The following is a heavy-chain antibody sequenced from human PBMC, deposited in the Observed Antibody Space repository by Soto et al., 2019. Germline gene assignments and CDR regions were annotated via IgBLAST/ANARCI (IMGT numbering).Heavy chain of an antibody. V-gene: IGHV4-59*01. CDR1: GGSISSYY. Sequence: PSETLSLTCAVSGGSISSYYWSWIRQPPGKGLEWIGYIYYSGSTNYNPSLKSRVTISVDTSKNQFSLKLSSVTAADTAVYYCARVPSSGYSYGYPNWFDPWGQGTLVTVSS. CDR2: IYYSGST. D-gene: IGHD5-18*01. CDR3: ARVPSSGYSYGYPNWFDP. J-gene: IGHJ5*02.